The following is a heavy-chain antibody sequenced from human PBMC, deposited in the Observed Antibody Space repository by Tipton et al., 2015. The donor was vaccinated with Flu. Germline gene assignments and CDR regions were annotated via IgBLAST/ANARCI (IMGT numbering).Heavy chain of an antibody. CDR2: INLDGSEK. CDR3: ARGGLAPGNY. J-gene: IGHJ4*02. D-gene: IGHD3-3*02. V-gene: IGHV3-7*01. Sequence: GSLRLSCAASGFTFSSYWMSWVRQAPGKGPEWVAIINLDGSEKHYVDSVKGRFTIFRDNARNSLYLQMNGLRAEDTAVYYCARGGLAPGNYWGQGTLVTVSS. CDR1: GFTFSSYW.